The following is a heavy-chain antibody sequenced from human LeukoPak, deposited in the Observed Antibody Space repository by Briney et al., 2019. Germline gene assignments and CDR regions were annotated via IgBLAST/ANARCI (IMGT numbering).Heavy chain of an antibody. J-gene: IGHJ4*02. Sequence: PSETLSLTCTVSGGSISSSSYYWGWIRQPPGKGLEWVGSIYYSGSTYYNPSLKSRVTISVDTSKNQFSLKLSSVTAADTAVYYCARLRVFLPFDYWGQGTLVTVSS. D-gene: IGHD3-3*01. V-gene: IGHV4-39*01. CDR1: GGSISSSSYY. CDR2: IYYSGST. CDR3: ARLRVFLPFDY.